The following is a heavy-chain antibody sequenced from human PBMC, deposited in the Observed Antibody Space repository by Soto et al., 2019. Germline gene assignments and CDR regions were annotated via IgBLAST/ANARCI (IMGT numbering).Heavy chain of an antibody. V-gene: IGHV5-51*01. CDR1: GYSFTSYW. Sequence: GESLKISCKASGYSFTSYWIGWVRQTPGKGLELMGIIYPEDSDTRYSPSFQGQVTISADKSISTAYLQWSSLRASDTAMYYCARPLDTSGWFDFWGQGTLVTVSS. J-gene: IGHJ5*01. D-gene: IGHD6-19*01. CDR2: IYPEDSDT. CDR3: ARPLDTSGWFDF.